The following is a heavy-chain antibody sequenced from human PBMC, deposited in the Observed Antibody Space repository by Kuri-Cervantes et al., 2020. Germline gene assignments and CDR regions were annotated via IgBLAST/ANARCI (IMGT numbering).Heavy chain of an antibody. J-gene: IGHJ3*02. V-gene: IGHV5-51*01. CDR3: ARQKNSRSRGHDAFDI. CDR1: GYSFTSYW. CDR2: INPRDSNT. D-gene: IGHD2/OR15-2a*01. Sequence: GESLKISCKGFGYSFTSYWIGWVRQTPGKGLEWMGIINPRDSNTAYSPSFRGQATISADKSVSTAYLQWSSLKASDTAIYYCARQKNSRSRGHDAFDIWGQGTMVTDSS.